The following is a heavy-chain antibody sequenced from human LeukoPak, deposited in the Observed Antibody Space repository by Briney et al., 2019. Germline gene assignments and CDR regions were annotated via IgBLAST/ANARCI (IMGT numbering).Heavy chain of an antibody. D-gene: IGHD6-19*01. CDR3: ARHGSGWSFDY. CDR2: ISYSGST. J-gene: IGHJ4*02. Sequence: NPSQTLSLTCTVSGGSISGYYWSWIRQPPGKGLEWIGYISYSGSTNYNPSLKSRVSISVDTSKNQFSLNLNSVTTADTAVYSCARHGSGWSFDYWGQGTLVTVSS. CDR1: GGSISGYY. V-gene: IGHV4-59*08.